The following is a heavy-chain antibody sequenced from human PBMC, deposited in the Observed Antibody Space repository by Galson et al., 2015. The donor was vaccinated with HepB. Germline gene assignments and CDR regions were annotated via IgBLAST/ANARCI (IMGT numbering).Heavy chain of an antibody. CDR2: AYHSGGT. CDR3: ARAKEGRGYFDY. D-gene: IGHD3-10*01. CDR1: GASISNDRW. J-gene: IGHJ4*02. V-gene: IGHV4-4*02. Sequence: ETLSLTCAVSGASISNDRWWSWVRQPPGEGLEWIGEAYHSGGTNYRPSLKSRVTISVDKSKNQFSLKLTSVTAADTAVYYCARAKEGRGYFDYWGQGTLVTVSS.